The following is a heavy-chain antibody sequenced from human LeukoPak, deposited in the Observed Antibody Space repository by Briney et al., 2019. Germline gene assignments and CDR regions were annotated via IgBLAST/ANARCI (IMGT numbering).Heavy chain of an antibody. CDR1: GFTFSNAW. CDR3: TTEYSRWILSKPLDY. V-gene: IGHV3-15*01. CDR2: IKSKTDGGTT. J-gene: IGHJ4*02. D-gene: IGHD1-1*01. Sequence: GGSLRLSCAASGFTFSNAWMSWVRQAPGKGLEWVGGIKSKTDGGTTDYAAPVKGRFTISRDDSKNTLYLQMNSLKTEDTAVYYCTTEYSRWILSKPLDYWGQGTLVTVSS.